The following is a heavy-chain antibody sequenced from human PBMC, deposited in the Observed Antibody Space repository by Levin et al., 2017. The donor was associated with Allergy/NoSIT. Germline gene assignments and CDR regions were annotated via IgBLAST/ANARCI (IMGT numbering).Heavy chain of an antibody. CDR3: AREGEEVGRKQWLVPDDAFDI. D-gene: IGHD6-19*01. CDR1: GYTFTSYA. CDR2: INTNTGNP. J-gene: IGHJ3*02. V-gene: IGHV7-4-1*02. Sequence: PGESLKISCKASGYTFTSYAMNWVRQAPGQGLEWMGWINTNTGNPTYAQGFTGRFVFSLDTSVSTAYLQISSLKAEDTAVYYCAREGEEVGRKQWLVPDDAFDIWGQGTMVTVSS.